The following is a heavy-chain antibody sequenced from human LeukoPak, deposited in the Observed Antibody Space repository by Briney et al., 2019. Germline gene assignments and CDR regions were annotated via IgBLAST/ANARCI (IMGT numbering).Heavy chain of an antibody. D-gene: IGHD3-22*01. CDR2: IYTSGST. J-gene: IGHJ4*02. CDR1: GGSISSGSYY. Sequence: SQTLSLTCTVSGGSISSGSYYWGWIRQPAGKGLEWIGRIYTSGSTNYNPSLKSRVTISVDTSKNQFSLKLSSVTAADTAVYYCARDQGAYYYDSSGYYAWGYFDYWGQGTLVTVSS. CDR3: ARDQGAYYYDSSGYYAWGYFDY. V-gene: IGHV4-61*02.